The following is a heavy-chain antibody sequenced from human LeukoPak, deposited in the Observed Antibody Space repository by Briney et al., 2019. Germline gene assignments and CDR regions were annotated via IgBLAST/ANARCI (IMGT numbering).Heavy chain of an antibody. V-gene: IGHV3-48*01. J-gene: IGHJ4*01. CDR1: GFTFNSYS. Sequence: GGSLRLSCAASGFTFNSYSINWVRQAPGKGLEWLSYISGSSSTIYYADSVKGRFTISRDYAKNSLSLQMNSLRAEDTAVYYCARDLEGSSGFDYWGHGTLVTVSS. CDR2: ISGSSSTI. D-gene: IGHD6-13*01. CDR3: ARDLEGSSGFDY.